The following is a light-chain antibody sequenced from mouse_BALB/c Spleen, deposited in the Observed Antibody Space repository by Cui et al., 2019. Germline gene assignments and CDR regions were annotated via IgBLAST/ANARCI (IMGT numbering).Light chain of an antibody. V-gene: IGLV1*01. CDR3: ALWYSNHVGV. CDR2: GTN. J-gene: IGLJ1*01. Sequence: QAVVTQESALTTSPGETVTLTCRSSTGAVTTSYYANWVQEKPDHLFTGLIGGTNNRAPGVPARFSGSLIGDKAAPTITGAQTEDEVIYFCALWYSNHVGVFGGGTKLTVL. CDR1: TGAVTTSYY.